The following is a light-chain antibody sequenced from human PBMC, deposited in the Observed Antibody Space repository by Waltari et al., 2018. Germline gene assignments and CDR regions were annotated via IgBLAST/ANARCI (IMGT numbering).Light chain of an antibody. Sequence: DIQLTQSPSSLSASVGDRVTITCRASQSISSYLTWSQHKPGKAPKLLIYAASSLQSGVPSRFSGSGSGTDFTLTISSLQPEDFATYYCQQSYSTPYTFGQGTKLEIK. V-gene: IGKV1-39*01. J-gene: IGKJ2*01. CDR3: QQSYSTPYT. CDR2: AAS. CDR1: QSISSY.